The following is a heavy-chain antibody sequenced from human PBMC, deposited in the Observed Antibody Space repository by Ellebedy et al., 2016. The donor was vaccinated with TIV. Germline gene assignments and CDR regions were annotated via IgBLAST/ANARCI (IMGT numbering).Heavy chain of an antibody. CDR3: ARYNDYDFDY. CDR1: GFMFSNYG. D-gene: IGHD5-12*01. J-gene: IGHJ4*02. V-gene: IGHV3-33*01. CDR2: IVNDGSNK. Sequence: GGSLRLXCAASGFMFSNYGMHWVRQAPGKGLEWVAVIVNDGSNKNHADSVKGRFIISRDNSKNTLYLQMNSLRAEDTAVYYCARYNDYDFDYWGQGTLVTVSS.